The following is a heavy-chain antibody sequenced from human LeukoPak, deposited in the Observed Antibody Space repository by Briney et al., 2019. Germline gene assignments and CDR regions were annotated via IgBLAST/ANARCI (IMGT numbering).Heavy chain of an antibody. V-gene: IGHV3-21*01. J-gene: IGHJ4*02. CDR2: ISSSSSYI. CDR1: GFTFSSYS. Sequence: PGGSLRLSCAASGFTFSSYSMNWVRQAPGKGLEWVSSISSSSSYIYYADSVKGRFTISRDNAKNSLYLQMNSPRAEDTAVYYCARDSDSQPGTSCSDWGQGTLVTVSS. CDR3: ARDSDSQPGTSCSD. D-gene: IGHD2-2*01.